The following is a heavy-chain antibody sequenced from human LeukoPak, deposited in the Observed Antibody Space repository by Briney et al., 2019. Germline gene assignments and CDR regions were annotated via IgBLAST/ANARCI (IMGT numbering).Heavy chain of an antibody. Sequence: PGGSLRLSCATSGFTLSLAWMHWVRQAPGKGLEWVSRIKYDGSYTNYADSVKGRFTISRDNARNTLSLHMISLRAEDTAVYYCARGPNSNWSGLDFWGQGTLLTVSS. D-gene: IGHD6-6*01. CDR1: GFTLSLAW. V-gene: IGHV3-74*01. CDR2: IKYDGSYT. CDR3: ARGPNSNWSGLDF. J-gene: IGHJ4*02.